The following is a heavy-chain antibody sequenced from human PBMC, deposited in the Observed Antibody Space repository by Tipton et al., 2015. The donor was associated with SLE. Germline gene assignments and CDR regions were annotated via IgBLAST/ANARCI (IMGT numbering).Heavy chain of an antibody. Sequence: TLSLTCAVYGGSFSGYSWSWIRQPPGKGLEWIGEINHSGSTNYNPSLKSRVTISVDTSKNQFSLKLSSVTAADTAVYYCARGLNYYDSSGYYPFYYMDVRGKGTTVTVSS. CDR1: GGSFSGYS. V-gene: IGHV4-34*01. CDR3: ARGLNYYDSSGYYPFYYMDV. CDR2: INHSGST. D-gene: IGHD3-22*01. J-gene: IGHJ6*03.